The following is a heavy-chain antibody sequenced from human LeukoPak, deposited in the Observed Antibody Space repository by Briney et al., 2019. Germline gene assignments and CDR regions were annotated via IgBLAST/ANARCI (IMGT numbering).Heavy chain of an antibody. Sequence: SETLSLTCAVSGGSISSSNWWSWVRQPPGKGLEWIGEIYHSGSTYYNPSLKSRVTISVDRSKNQFSLKLSSVTAADTAVYYCARRVYSNLILLLDYWGQGTLVTVSS. J-gene: IGHJ4*02. D-gene: IGHD4-11*01. CDR3: ARRVYSNLILLLDY. CDR2: IYHSGST. CDR1: GGSISSSNW. V-gene: IGHV4-4*02.